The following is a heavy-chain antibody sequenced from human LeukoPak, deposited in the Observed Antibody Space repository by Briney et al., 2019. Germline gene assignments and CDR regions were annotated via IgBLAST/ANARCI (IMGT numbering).Heavy chain of an antibody. V-gene: IGHV1-69*13. J-gene: IGHJ6*02. Sequence: SVKVSCKASGGTFSSYAISWVRQAPGQGLDWMGGIIPIFGTANYAQKFQGRVTITADESTSTAYMELSSLRSEDTAVYYCARDRRGTGYCSGGSCYGMDVWGQGTTVTVSS. CDR1: GGTFSSYA. CDR2: IIPIFGTA. CDR3: ARDRRGTGYCSGGSCYGMDV. D-gene: IGHD2-15*01.